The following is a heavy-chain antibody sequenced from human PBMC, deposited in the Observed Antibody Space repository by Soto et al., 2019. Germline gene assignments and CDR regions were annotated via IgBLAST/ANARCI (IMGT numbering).Heavy chain of an antibody. V-gene: IGHV1-69*01. Sequence: QVQLAQSGAEVRKPGSSVKVSCGASGGSFSDFAFSWVRQAPGHGLEWMGGIIPMFAASKYAQRFQDRVTITADESTNTVHLALSRLTSDDTATYYCARGGIVAVPAALSSYHDYTNYRFDSWGQGTLVAVSS. CDR3: ARGGIVAVPAALSSYHDYTNYRFDS. D-gene: IGHD2-15*01. CDR2: IIPMFAAS. CDR1: GGSFSDFA. J-gene: IGHJ4*02.